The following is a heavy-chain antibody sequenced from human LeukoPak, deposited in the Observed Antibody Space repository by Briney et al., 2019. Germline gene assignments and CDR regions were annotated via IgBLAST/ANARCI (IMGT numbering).Heavy chain of an antibody. Sequence: ASVKVSCKASGYTFTSYAMHWVRQAPGQRLEWMGWINAGNGNTKYSQKFQGRVTMTTDTSTSTAYMELRSLRSDDTAVYYCARDRETYYDILTGDDAFDIWGQGTMVTVSS. V-gene: IGHV1-3*01. CDR2: INAGNGNT. CDR3: ARDRETYYDILTGDDAFDI. CDR1: GYTFTSYA. D-gene: IGHD3-9*01. J-gene: IGHJ3*02.